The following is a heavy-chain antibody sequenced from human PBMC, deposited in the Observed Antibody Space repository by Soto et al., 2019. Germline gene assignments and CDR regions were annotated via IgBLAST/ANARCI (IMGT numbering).Heavy chain of an antibody. J-gene: IGHJ2*01. CDR3: ARVASSSPSRYFDL. V-gene: IGHV1-3*01. CDR2: INAGNGNT. CDR1: GYTFTSYA. D-gene: IGHD6-6*01. Sequence: QVPLVQSGAEVKKPGASVKVSCKASGYTFTSYAMHWVRQAPGQRLEWMGWINAGNGNTKYSQKFQGRVTITRDTSASTAYMELSSLRSEDTAVYYCARVASSSPSRYFDLWGRGTLVTVSS.